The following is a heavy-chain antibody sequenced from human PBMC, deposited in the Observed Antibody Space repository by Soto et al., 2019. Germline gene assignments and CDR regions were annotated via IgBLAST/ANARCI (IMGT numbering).Heavy chain of an antibody. Sequence: EVQLVESGRGLVQPGGSLRLSCAASGFTFSSYAMHWVRQAPGKGLEYVSAITSNGGNTDYASSVKGRFTISRDNSKKQWYLQRGCLRAQDMAMYYCANRSPFGYGMDVWRQGTTVTVSS. D-gene: IGHD3-16*01. CDR1: GFTFSSYA. J-gene: IGHJ6*02. CDR3: ANRSPFGYGMDV. V-gene: IGHV3-64*01. CDR2: ITSNGGNT.